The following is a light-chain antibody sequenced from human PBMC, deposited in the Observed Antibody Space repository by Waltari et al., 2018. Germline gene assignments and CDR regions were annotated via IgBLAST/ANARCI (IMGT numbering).Light chain of an antibody. J-gene: IGLJ3*02. CDR2: DVT. CDR3: CSYVGSHTNWV. CDR1: SSDVDAYNF. V-gene: IGLV2-11*01. Sequence: QSALTQPRSVSGSPGQSVTISCTGISSDVDAYNFVSWYQQHPGKAPKLMIHDVTKRPSGVPDRFSGSKSGNTASLTISGLQAEDEADYYCCSYVGSHTNWVFGGGTKLTVL.